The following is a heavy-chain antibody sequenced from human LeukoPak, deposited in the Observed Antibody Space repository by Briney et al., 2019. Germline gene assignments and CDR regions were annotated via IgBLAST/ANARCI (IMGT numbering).Heavy chain of an antibody. CDR2: ISWNSGSI. J-gene: IGHJ4*02. Sequence: GGSLRLSCAASGFTFDDYAMHWVRQAPGKGLEWVSGISWNSGSIGYADSVKGRFTISRDNAKNSLYLQMNSLRAEDTALYYCAKAYYYDSSGYVNWGQGTLVTVSS. V-gene: IGHV3-9*01. CDR3: AKAYYYDSSGYVN. CDR1: GFTFDDYA. D-gene: IGHD3-22*01.